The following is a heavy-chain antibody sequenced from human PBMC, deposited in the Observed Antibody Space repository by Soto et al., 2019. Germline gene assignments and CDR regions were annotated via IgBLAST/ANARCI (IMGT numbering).Heavy chain of an antibody. J-gene: IGHJ6*02. Sequence: PXESLRLSCAARGFTFSDYYMSWIRQAPGKGLEWVSYISSSGSTIYYADSVKGRFTISRDNAKNSLYLQMNSLRAEDTAVYYCARGKYYDFWSGTFKKKRYYYYGMDVWGQGTTVTVSS. CDR1: GFTFSDYY. D-gene: IGHD3-3*01. V-gene: IGHV3-11*01. CDR2: ISSSGSTI. CDR3: ARGKYYDFWSGTFKKKRYYYYGMDV.